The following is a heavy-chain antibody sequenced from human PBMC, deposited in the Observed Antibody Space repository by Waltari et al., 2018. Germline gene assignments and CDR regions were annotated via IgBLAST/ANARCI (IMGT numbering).Heavy chain of an antibody. D-gene: IGHD1-26*01. CDR2: IYRGGST. Sequence: EVQLVESGGGLIQPGGSLRLSCAASGFTVSTNYMTWVRQAPGKGLEWLSVIYRGGSTYYADSVKCRFTISRDNSKNTLYLQMNSLRAEDTAVYYCARDPSGSYPGDYWGQGTLVTVSS. CDR1: GFTVSTNY. V-gene: IGHV3-53*01. J-gene: IGHJ4*02. CDR3: ARDPSGSYPGDY.